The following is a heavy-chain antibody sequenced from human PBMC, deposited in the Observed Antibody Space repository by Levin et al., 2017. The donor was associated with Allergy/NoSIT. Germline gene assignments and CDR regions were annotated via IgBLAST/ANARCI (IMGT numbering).Heavy chain of an antibody. D-gene: IGHD6-19*01. Sequence: LSLTCAASGFPFSSSEMNWVRQAPGKGLEWVSYISRSGSTIDYADSVKGRFTMSRDNAENLLYLQMNSLRAEDTAVYYCAREQTTSGFDYWGQGTLVTVSS. CDR1: GFPFSSSE. V-gene: IGHV3-48*03. CDR2: ISRSGSTI. J-gene: IGHJ4*02. CDR3: AREQTTSGFDY.